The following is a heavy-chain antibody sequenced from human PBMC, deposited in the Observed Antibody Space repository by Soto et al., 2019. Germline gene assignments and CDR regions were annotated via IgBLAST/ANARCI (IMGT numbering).Heavy chain of an antibody. CDR1: GYTFTGYY. D-gene: IGHD2-2*02. V-gene: IGHV1-2*02. Sequence: ASVKVSCKASGYTFTGYYMHWVRQAPGQGLEWMGWINPNSGGTNYAQKFQGRVTMTRDTSISTAYMELSRLRSDDTAVYYCARRRYCSSTSCYTFGGYYFDYWGQGTLVTVS. CDR3: ARRRYCSSTSCYTFGGYYFDY. CDR2: INPNSGGT. J-gene: IGHJ4*02.